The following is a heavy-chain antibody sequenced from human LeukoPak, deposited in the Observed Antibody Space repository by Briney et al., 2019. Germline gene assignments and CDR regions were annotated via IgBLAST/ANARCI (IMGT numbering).Heavy chain of an antibody. CDR1: GYTFTSYA. J-gene: IGHJ4*02. Sequence: ASVKVSCKASGYTFTSYATHWVRQAPGQRLEWMGWINAGNGNTKYSQKFQGRVTITRDTSASTAYMELSILRSEDTAVYYCAREYSSAMDFDYWGQGTLVTVSS. CDR2: INAGNGNT. CDR3: AREYSSAMDFDY. D-gene: IGHD3-22*01. V-gene: IGHV1-3*01.